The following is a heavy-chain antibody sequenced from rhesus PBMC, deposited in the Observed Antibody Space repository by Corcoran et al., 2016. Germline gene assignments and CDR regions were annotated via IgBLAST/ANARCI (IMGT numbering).Heavy chain of an antibody. J-gene: IGHJ5-1*01. V-gene: IGHV4-165*01. CDR1: GDSITSYY. Sequence: QVQLQESGPGLVKPSETLSLTCAVSGDSITSYYWSWIRQSPGKGLEWIGDIYGSSGNTYYSPSLKTRVTLSTATSKNQFSLTLNSVTAADAAVYYCARDLRFDVWGPGVLVTVSS. CDR2: IYGSSGNT. CDR3: ARDLRFDV.